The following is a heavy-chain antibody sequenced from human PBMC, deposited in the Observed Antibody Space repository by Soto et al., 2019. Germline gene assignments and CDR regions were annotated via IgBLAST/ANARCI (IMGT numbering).Heavy chain of an antibody. D-gene: IGHD4-17*01. CDR1: GGTFSSYA. CDR3: ARDRRTTTVVTHYFDY. CDR2: IIPIFGTA. V-gene: IGHV1-69*12. J-gene: IGHJ4*02. Sequence: QVQLVQSWAEMKKPGSSVKVSCKASGGTFSSYAISWVRQAPGQGLEWMGGIIPIFGTANYAQKFQGRVTITADESTSTAYMELSSLRSEDTAVYYCARDRRTTTVVTHYFDYWGQGTLVTVSS.